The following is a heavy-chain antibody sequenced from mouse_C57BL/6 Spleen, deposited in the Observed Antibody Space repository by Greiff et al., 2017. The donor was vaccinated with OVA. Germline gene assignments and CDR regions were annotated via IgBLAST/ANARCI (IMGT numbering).Heavy chain of an antibody. CDR2: ITDGVSYT. CDR3: AREEAYYSNRAWFAY. CDR1: GFTFSSYA. Sequence: EVKLMESGGGLVKPGGSLKLSCAASGFTFSSYAMSWVRQTPEKRLEWVATITDGVSYTYYPDNVQGRFPISRDNAKNNLYLQMSHLKSEDTAMYDCAREEAYYSNRAWFAYWGQGTLVTVSA. V-gene: IGHV5-4*01. J-gene: IGHJ3*01. D-gene: IGHD2-5*01.